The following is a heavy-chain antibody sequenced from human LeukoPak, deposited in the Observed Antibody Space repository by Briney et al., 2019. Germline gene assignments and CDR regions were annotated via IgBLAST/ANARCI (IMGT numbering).Heavy chain of an antibody. V-gene: IGHV1-8*01. D-gene: IGHD6-13*01. J-gene: IGHJ6*03. CDR2: MNPNSGNT. CDR3: ARGDMAAVPGYYYYYMDV. CDR1: GYTFTSYD. Sequence: ASVKVSCKTSGYTFTSYDINWVRQATGQGLEWMGRMNPNSGNTVYAQKFQGRVIRTRNTSKTTAYMEISGLRSEDTAVYYCARGDMAAVPGYYYYYMDVWGKGTTVIVSS.